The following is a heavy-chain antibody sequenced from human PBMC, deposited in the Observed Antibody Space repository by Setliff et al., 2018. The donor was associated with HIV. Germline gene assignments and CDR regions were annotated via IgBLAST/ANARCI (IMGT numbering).Heavy chain of an antibody. J-gene: IGHJ4*02. V-gene: IGHV4-38-2*01. Sequence: PSETLSLTCVVSGYSISSGYYWGWIRQPPGKGLEWIGSINHSGSTNYNASLKSRVTLSVDTSKKQFSLKLRSVTAADSAMYYCARQKETYYYDSSGYPAYFDYWGQGTLVTVSS. CDR2: INHSGST. D-gene: IGHD3-22*01. CDR1: GYSISSGYY. CDR3: ARQKETYYYDSSGYPAYFDY.